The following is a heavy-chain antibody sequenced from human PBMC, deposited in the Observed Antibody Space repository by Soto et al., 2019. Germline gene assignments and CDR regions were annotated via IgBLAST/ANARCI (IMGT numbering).Heavy chain of an antibody. J-gene: IGHJ6*02. Sequence: SVKVSCKASGGTFSSYAISWVRQAPGQGLEWMGGIIPIFGTANYAQKFQGRVTITADESTSTAYMELSSLRSEDTAVYYCARNDYSNYYDRYYGMDVWGQGTTVTVSS. CDR3: ARNDYSNYYDRYYGMDV. CDR2: IIPIFGTA. CDR1: GGTFSSYA. D-gene: IGHD4-4*01. V-gene: IGHV1-69*13.